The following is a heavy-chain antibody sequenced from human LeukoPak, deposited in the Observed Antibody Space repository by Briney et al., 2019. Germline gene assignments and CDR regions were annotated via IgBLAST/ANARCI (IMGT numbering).Heavy chain of an antibody. CDR1: GGSISSSSYY. J-gene: IGHJ4*02. CDR3: ARVAYDSPY. V-gene: IGHV4-39*07. D-gene: IGHD3-22*01. CDR2: IYYSGST. Sequence: SETLSLTCTVSGGSISSSSYYWGWIRQPPGKGLEWIGSIYYSGSTYYNPSLKSRVTISVDTSKNQFSLKLSSVTAADTAVYYCARVAYDSPYWGQGTLVTVSS.